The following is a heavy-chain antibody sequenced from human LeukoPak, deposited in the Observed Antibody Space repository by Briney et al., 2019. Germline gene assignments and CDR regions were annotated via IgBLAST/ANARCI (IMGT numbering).Heavy chain of an antibody. CDR3: ARDLISGAYTFDY. D-gene: IGHD1-26*01. Sequence: GGSPRLSCAASGFTFSRFDMNWVRQAPGRGLEWVSYISSSPTTTYYADSVKGRFTISRDNAKNSLYLQMNSLRDEDTAVYFCARDLISGAYTFDYWGQGTLVTVSS. V-gene: IGHV3-48*02. CDR1: GFTFSRFD. J-gene: IGHJ4*02. CDR2: ISSSPTTT.